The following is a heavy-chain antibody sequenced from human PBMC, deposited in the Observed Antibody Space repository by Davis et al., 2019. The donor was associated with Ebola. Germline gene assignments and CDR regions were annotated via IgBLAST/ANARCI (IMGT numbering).Heavy chain of an antibody. Sequence: PGGSLRLSCAASGFTFSSYAMSWVRQAPGKGLEWVSSISSGSKYIYYADSLRGRFTISRDNTKNSLYLQVNSLRADDTGVYHCARDPEDVVTILGVMHYGMDVWGQGTTVTVSS. D-gene: IGHD3-3*01. CDR3: ARDPEDVVTILGVMHYGMDV. J-gene: IGHJ6*02. CDR2: ISSGSKYI. CDR1: GFTFSSYA. V-gene: IGHV3-21*01.